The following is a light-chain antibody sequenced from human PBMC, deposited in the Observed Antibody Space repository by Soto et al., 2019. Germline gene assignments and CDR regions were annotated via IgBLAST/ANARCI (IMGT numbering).Light chain of an antibody. V-gene: IGKV3-20*01. Sequence: EIVLTQSPGTLSVSPGDRVTLSCRASQSVSSSYLAWYQQKAGQAPRLVMYGASTRATGIPDRFSGSGSGTDFTLTISRLEPEDFALYYCQHYDTSPQVTFGGGTKVDIK. CDR1: QSVSSSY. CDR3: QHYDTSPQVT. J-gene: IGKJ4*01. CDR2: GAS.